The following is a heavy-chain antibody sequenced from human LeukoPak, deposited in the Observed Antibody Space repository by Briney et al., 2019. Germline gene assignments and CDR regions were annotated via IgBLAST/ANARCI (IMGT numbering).Heavy chain of an antibody. CDR1: GFTFSSYS. CDR3: ARDHVDTAMVTNLDY. Sequence: PGGSLRLSCAASGFTFSSYSMNWVRQAPGKGLEWVSYISSSSSTIYYADSVKGRFTISRDNAKNSLYLQMNSLRAEGTAVYYCARDHVDTAMVTNLDYWGQGTLVTVSS. D-gene: IGHD5-18*01. J-gene: IGHJ4*02. CDR2: ISSSSSTI. V-gene: IGHV3-48*01.